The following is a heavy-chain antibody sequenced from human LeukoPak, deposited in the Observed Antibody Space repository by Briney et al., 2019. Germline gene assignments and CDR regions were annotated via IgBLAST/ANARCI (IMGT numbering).Heavy chain of an antibody. CDR2: ISWNSGSI. D-gene: IGHD3-9*01. Sequence: GGSLRLSCAASGFTFDDYAMHWVRQAPGKGLEWVPGISWNSGSIGYADSVKGRFTISRDNAKNSLYLQMNSLRAEDTALYYCAKDIGDILTGYYSAFDIWGQGTMVTVSS. V-gene: IGHV3-9*01. CDR1: GFTFDDYA. J-gene: IGHJ3*02. CDR3: AKDIGDILTGYYSAFDI.